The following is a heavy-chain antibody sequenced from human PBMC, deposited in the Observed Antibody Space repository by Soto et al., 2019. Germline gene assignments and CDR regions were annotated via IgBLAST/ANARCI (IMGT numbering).Heavy chain of an antibody. D-gene: IGHD5-18*01. CDR3: AKAQADTDMGRDYYYGMDV. V-gene: IGHV3-30*18. CDR1: GFTFSSYG. J-gene: IGHJ6*02. CDR2: ISYDGSNK. Sequence: GFLRLSCTASGFTFSSYGMHWVRQAPGKGLEWVAVISYDGSNKYYADSVKGRFTISRDNSKNTLYLQMNSLRAEDTAVYYCAKAQADTDMGRDYYYGMDVLGQGTTVTVS.